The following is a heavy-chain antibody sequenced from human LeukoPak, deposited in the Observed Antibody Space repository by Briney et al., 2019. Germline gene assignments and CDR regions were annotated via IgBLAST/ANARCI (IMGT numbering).Heavy chain of an antibody. V-gene: IGHV4-34*01. Sequence: PSETLSLTCAVYGGSFSGYYWSWIRQPPGKGLEWIGEINHSGSTNYNPSLKSRVTISVDTSKNQFSLKLSSVTAADTAVYYCARGRTYYYDSSGYYSNYYYYYMEVWGKGTTVTVSS. CDR1: GGSFSGYY. CDR3: ARGRTYYYDSSGYYSNYYYYYMEV. D-gene: IGHD3-22*01. CDR2: INHSGST. J-gene: IGHJ6*03.